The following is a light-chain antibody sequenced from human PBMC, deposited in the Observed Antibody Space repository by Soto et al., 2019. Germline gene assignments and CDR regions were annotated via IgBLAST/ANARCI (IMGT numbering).Light chain of an antibody. V-gene: IGKV1-9*01. CDR2: EES. CDR3: LQYSSHSWT. CDR1: QAVPNN. Sequence: DIQLTQSPSFLSASVGDRVSISCRASQAVPNNMAWYQQKPGKPPKLLIYEESTLHSGVPSRFSGRKSGTQFTLTIGRLQPDDVATYYCLQYSSHSWTFGQGTKVDIK. J-gene: IGKJ1*01.